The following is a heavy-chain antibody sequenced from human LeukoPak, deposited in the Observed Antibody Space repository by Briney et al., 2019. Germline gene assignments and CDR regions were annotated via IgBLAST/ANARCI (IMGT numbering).Heavy chain of an antibody. CDR2: IYNDGSQE. J-gene: IGHJ4*02. CDR1: GFTFSSYG. Sequence: PGRSLRLSCTASGFTFSSYGMHWVRQAPGKGREWVTFIYNDGSQEYYADSVKGRFSISRDNSKNTLYLQMNSLRDEDTAIYYCARNVNHWNHVDCWGQGTRVTVSS. D-gene: IGHD1-1*01. V-gene: IGHV3-33*01. CDR3: ARNVNHWNHVDC.